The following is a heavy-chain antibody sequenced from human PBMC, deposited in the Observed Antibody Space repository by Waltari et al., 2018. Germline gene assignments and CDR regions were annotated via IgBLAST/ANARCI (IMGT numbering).Heavy chain of an antibody. D-gene: IGHD6-13*01. CDR3: ATEGAAAGTWPNYYFDY. CDR2: FDPEDGET. Sequence: QVQLVQSGAEVKKPGASVKVSCKVSGYTLPDLSMHWVRQAPGKGLEWMGGFDPEDGETIYAQKFQGRVTMTEDTSTDTAYMELSSLRSEDTAVYYCATEGAAAGTWPNYYFDYWGQGTLVTVSP. CDR1: GYTLPDLS. V-gene: IGHV1-24*01. J-gene: IGHJ4*02.